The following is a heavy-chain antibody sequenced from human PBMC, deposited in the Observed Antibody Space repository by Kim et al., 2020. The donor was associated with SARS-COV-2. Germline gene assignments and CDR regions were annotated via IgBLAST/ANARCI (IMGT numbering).Heavy chain of an antibody. D-gene: IGHD6-19*01. V-gene: IGHV3-49*03. Sequence: GGSLRLSCTASGFTFGDYAMSWFRQAPGKGLEWVGFIRSKAYGGTTEYAASVKGRFTISRDDSKSIAYLQMNSLKTEDTAVYYCTRTVAGPYYYYGMDVWGQGTTVTVSS. CDR2: IRSKAYGGTT. CDR1: GFTFGDYA. CDR3: TRTVAGPYYYYGMDV. J-gene: IGHJ6*02.